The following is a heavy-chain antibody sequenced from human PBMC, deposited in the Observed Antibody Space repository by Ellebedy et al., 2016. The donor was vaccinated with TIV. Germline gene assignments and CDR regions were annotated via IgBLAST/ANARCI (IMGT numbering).Heavy chain of an antibody. CDR1: GYTFTSYA. D-gene: IGHD3-3*01. J-gene: IGHJ4*02. Sequence: ASVKVSCXASGYTFTSYAMHWVRQAPGQRLEWMGWINAGNGNTKYSQKFQGRVTITRDTSASTAYMELSSLRSEDTAVYYCARARPFEPFLIALRYWGQGTLVTVSS. CDR3: ARARPFEPFLIALRY. CDR2: INAGNGNT. V-gene: IGHV1-3*01.